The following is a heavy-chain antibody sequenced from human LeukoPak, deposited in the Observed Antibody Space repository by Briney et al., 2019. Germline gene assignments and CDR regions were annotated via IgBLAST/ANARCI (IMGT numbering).Heavy chain of an antibody. Sequence: SETLSLTCTVSGGSISSYYWNWIRQPPGKGLEWIGYIYYSGSTNYNPSLTSRVTISLVTSKNQFSLKLSSVTAADTAVYYCARVSSGPAAGTGFDYWGQGTLVTVSS. CDR3: ARVSSGPAAGTGFDY. J-gene: IGHJ4*02. V-gene: IGHV4-59*01. CDR1: GGSISSYY. D-gene: IGHD6-13*01. CDR2: IYYSGST.